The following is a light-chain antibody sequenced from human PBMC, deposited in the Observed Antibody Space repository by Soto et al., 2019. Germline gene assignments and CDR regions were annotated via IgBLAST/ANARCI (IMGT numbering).Light chain of an antibody. CDR3: QQYGGSPLYT. CDR2: GTS. Sequence: EIVLTQSPGTLSLSPGERATISCRASQTISRNYLAWYQQKPGQSPRLLIHGTSNRATGIPDRFSGSGSGTDFTLTITRLEPEDFAVYYCQQYGGSPLYTFGQGTKLEIK. V-gene: IGKV3-20*01. CDR1: QTISRNY. J-gene: IGKJ2*01.